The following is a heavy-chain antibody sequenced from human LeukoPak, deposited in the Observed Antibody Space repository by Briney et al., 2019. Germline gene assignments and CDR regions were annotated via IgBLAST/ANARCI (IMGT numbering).Heavy chain of an antibody. CDR3: ATMSFIDP. V-gene: IGHV3-21*01. CDR2: ISSSSSYI. CDR1: GLTFSSYS. Sequence: PGGSLRLSCAASGLTFSSYSMNWVRQAPGKGLEWVSSISSSSSYIYYADSVKGRFTISRDNAKNSLYLQMDSLRAEDTAVYYCATMSFIDPWGQGTLVTVSS. D-gene: IGHD3-10*02. J-gene: IGHJ5*02.